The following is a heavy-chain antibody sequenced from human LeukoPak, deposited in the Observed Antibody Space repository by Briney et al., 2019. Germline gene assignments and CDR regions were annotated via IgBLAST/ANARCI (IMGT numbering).Heavy chain of an antibody. D-gene: IGHD2-2*01. CDR3: ATSPYCSSTSCQTDY. J-gene: IGHJ4*02. Sequence: PGESLRLSCAASGFTFSSYSMNWVRQAPGKGLEWVSSISSSSSYIYYADSVKGRFAISRDNAKNSLYLQMNSLRAEDTAVYYCATSPYCSSTSCQTDYWGQGTLVTVSS. V-gene: IGHV3-21*01. CDR1: GFTFSSYS. CDR2: ISSSSSYI.